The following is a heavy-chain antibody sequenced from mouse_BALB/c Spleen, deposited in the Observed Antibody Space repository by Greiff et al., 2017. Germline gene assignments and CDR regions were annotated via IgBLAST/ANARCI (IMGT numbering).Heavy chain of an antibody. V-gene: IGHV1-9*01. CDR1: GYTFSSYW. Sequence: QVQLQQSGAELMKPGASVKISCKATGYTFSSYWIEWVKQRPGHGLEWIGEILPGSGSTNYNEKFKGKATFTADTSSNTAYMQISSLTSEDSAVYYCASAYDGYSYYYAMDYWGQGTSVTVSS. J-gene: IGHJ4*01. D-gene: IGHD2-3*01. CDR2: ILPGSGST. CDR3: ASAYDGYSYYYAMDY.